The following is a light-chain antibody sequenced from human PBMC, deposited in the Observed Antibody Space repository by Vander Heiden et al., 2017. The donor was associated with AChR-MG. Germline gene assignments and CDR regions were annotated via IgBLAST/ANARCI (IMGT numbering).Light chain of an antibody. CDR1: SGHSSYS. J-gene: IGLJ2*01. V-gene: IGLV4-69*01. Sequence: QLVLTQSPSASASLGASVKLTCTLSSGHSSYSIAWHQQQPEKGPRFLMKLNSDGSHTRGDGIPYRFSGSSSATERYLTISSLQADDESYYYCQTWGSGIVFGGGTKLTVL. CDR2: LNSDGSH. CDR3: QTWGSGIV.